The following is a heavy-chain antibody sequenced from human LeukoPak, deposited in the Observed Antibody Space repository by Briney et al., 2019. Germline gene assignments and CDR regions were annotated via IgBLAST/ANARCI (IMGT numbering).Heavy chain of an antibody. CDR3: ARPYDSSGHFDY. CDR1: GGTFSSYA. Sequence: VSVKVSCKASGGTFSSYAISWVRQAPGQGLEWMGWISAYNGNTNYAQKLQGRVTMTTDTSTSTAYMELRSLRSDDTAVYYCARPYDSSGHFDYWGQGTLVTVSS. D-gene: IGHD3-22*01. V-gene: IGHV1-18*01. CDR2: ISAYNGNT. J-gene: IGHJ4*02.